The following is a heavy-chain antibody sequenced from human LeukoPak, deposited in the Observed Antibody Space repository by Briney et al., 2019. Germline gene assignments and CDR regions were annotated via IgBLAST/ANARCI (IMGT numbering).Heavy chain of an antibody. Sequence: ASVKVSCKASGYTFTGYYMHWVRQAPGQGLEWMGIINPSGGNTSYAQKFQGRVTMTRDMSTSTVYMELSSLRSEDTAVYYCARDQGYDSSGYYYYQFDHWGQGTLVTVSS. CDR3: ARDQGYDSSGYYYYQFDH. V-gene: IGHV1-46*01. D-gene: IGHD3-22*01. CDR2: INPSGGNT. CDR1: GYTFTGYY. J-gene: IGHJ4*02.